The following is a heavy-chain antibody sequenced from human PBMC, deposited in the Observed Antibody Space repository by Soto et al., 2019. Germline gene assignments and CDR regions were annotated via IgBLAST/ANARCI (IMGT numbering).Heavy chain of an antibody. J-gene: IGHJ3*02. Sequence: SETLSLTCTVSSGSINENYYWNWIRQSPGKGLEWIGYVFHTGTTHYNPSLESRVTLSISTSKNQFSLTLTSVAASDTAIYYCASKQLVLGDGFDIWGQGTMVTVSS. D-gene: IGHD6-13*01. CDR2: VFHTGTT. V-gene: IGHV4-59*01. CDR1: SGSINENYY. CDR3: ASKQLVLGDGFDI.